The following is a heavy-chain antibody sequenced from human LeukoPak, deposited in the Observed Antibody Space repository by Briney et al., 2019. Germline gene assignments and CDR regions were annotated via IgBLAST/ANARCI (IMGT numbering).Heavy chain of an antibody. Sequence: GSLRLSCAASGFTFSRYWMHWVRQAPGKGLVWVSRINSDGRSTNYADSVKGRFTISRDNAKNTLYLQMNSLRAEDTAVYYCARDPDSRGWSSIEYWGQGTLVTVSS. CDR2: INSDGRST. J-gene: IGHJ4*02. CDR1: GFTFSRYW. V-gene: IGHV3-74*01. D-gene: IGHD6-19*01. CDR3: ARDPDSRGWSSIEY.